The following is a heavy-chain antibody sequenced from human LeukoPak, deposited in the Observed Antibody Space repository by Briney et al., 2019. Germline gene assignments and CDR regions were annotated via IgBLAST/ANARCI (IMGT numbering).Heavy chain of an antibody. D-gene: IGHD6-13*01. J-gene: IGHJ4*02. CDR1: GGSISSSSYY. CDR2: IYYSGST. CDR3: ARVAAAGEYYFDY. V-gene: IGHV4-61*05. Sequence: SETLSLTCTVSGGSISSSSYYWGWIRQPPGKGLEWIGYIYYSGSTNYNPSLKSRVTISVDTSKNQFSLKLSSVTAADTAVYYCARVAAAGEYYFDYWGQGTLVTVSS.